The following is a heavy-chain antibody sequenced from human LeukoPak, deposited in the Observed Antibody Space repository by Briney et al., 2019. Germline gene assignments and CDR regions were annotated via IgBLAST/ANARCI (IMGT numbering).Heavy chain of an antibody. D-gene: IGHD5-12*01. CDR3: AKDEGDSGYSGYDSRPSFDY. Sequence: SETLSLTCTVSGGSISSSSFYWGWVRQPPGKGLEWIGSIYYSGSTYYNPSLRSRVTISVDTSKNHFSLKLSPVTATDTAVYYCAKDEGDSGYSGYDSRPSFDYWGQGTLVTVSS. CDR1: GGSISSSSFY. V-gene: IGHV4-39*02. J-gene: IGHJ4*02. CDR2: IYYSGST.